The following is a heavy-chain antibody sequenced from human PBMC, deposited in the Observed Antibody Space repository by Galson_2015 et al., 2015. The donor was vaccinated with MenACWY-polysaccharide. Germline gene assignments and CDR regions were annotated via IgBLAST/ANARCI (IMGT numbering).Heavy chain of an antibody. J-gene: IGHJ4*02. D-gene: IGHD1-26*01. Sequence: SLRLSCAASGFTFSSYAMSWVRQAPGKGLEWVSAISGSGGSTYYADSVKGRFTISRDNFKNTLYLQMNSLRAEDTAVYYCAKEAGGGSYYGGYYFDYWGQGTLVTVSS. V-gene: IGHV3-23*01. CDR1: GFTFSSYA. CDR3: AKEAGGGSYYGGYYFDY. CDR2: ISGSGGST.